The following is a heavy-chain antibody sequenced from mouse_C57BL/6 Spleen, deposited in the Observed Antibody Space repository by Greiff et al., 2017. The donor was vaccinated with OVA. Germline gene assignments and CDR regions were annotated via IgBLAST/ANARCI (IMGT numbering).Heavy chain of an antibody. D-gene: IGHD2-4*01. V-gene: IGHV1-42*01. Sequence: VQLQQSGPELVKPGASVKISCKASGYSFTGYYMNWVKQSPEKSLEWIGEINPSTGGTTYNQKFKAKATLTVDKSSSTAYMQLKSLTSEDSAVYYCAPAYDYDGGVFDYWGQGTTLTVSS. CDR1: GYSFTGYY. CDR3: APAYDYDGGVFDY. J-gene: IGHJ2*01. CDR2: INPSTGGT.